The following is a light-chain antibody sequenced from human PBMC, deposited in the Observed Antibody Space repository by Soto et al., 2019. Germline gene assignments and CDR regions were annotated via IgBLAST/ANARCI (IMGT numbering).Light chain of an antibody. CDR3: QTWGTGPWV. CDR1: SGHSSYA. CDR2: LNSDGSH. V-gene: IGLV4-69*01. Sequence: QLVLTQSPSASASLGASVKLTCTLSSGHSSYAIAWHQQQPEKGPRYLMKLNSDGSHSKGDGIPDRFSGSSSGAERYLTIASLQSEDEADYYFQTWGTGPWVFGGGTKVTVL. J-gene: IGLJ3*02.